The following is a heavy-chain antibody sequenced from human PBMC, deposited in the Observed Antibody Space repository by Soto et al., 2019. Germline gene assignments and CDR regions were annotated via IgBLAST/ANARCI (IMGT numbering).Heavy chain of an antibody. CDR1: GGSFSGYY. V-gene: IGHV4-34*01. CDR3: ARGVGDGTSATQVVVDY. D-gene: IGHD2-15*01. J-gene: IGHJ4*02. Sequence: SETLSLTCAVYGGSFSGYYWSWIRQPPGKGLEWIGEINHSGSTNYNPSLKSRVTISVDTSKNQFSLKLSSVTAADTAVYYCARGVGDGTSATQVVVDYWGQGTLVTVSS. CDR2: INHSGST.